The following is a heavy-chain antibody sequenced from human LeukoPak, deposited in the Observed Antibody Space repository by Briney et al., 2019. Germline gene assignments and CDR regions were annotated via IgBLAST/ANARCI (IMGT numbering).Heavy chain of an antibody. Sequence: SETLSLTCTVSGGSISSSSYYWGWIRQPPGKGLEWIGSIYYSGSTYYNPSLKSRVTISVDTSKNQFSLKLSSVTAADTAVYYCARDFEGGGDFDYWGQGTLVTVSS. CDR3: ARDFEGGGDFDY. V-gene: IGHV4-39*07. J-gene: IGHJ4*02. D-gene: IGHD2-21*01. CDR2: IYYSGST. CDR1: GGSISSSSYY.